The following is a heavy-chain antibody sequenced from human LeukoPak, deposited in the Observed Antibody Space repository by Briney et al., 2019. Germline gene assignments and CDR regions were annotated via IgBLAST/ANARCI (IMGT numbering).Heavy chain of an antibody. CDR3: AREMSY. V-gene: IGHV3-66*01. J-gene: IGHJ4*02. CDR2: IYIDGDT. Sequence: PGWSLRLSCAASGITVSSNYMSWVRQAPGKGLQWVSVIYIDGDTYYVDSVKGRFTISRDNSKNTLYLQMNSLRAEDTAVYYCAREMSYWGQGTLVTVSS. CDR1: GITVSSNY.